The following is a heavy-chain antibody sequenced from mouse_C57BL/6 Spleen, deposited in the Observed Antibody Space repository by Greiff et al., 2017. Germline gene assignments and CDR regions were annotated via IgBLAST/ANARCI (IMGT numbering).Heavy chain of an antibody. V-gene: IGHV1-72*01. CDR3: ARGPIYDVYVGAPSAMDY. CDR2: IDPNSGGT. Sequence: VQLQQPGAELVKPGASVKLSCKASGYTFTSYWMHWVKQRPGRGLEWIGRIDPNSGGTKYNEKFKGKATLTVDKPSSTAYMQLSSLTSEASAVYYCARGPIYDVYVGAPSAMDYWGQGTSVTVSS. D-gene: IGHD2-2*01. J-gene: IGHJ4*01. CDR1: GYTFTSYW.